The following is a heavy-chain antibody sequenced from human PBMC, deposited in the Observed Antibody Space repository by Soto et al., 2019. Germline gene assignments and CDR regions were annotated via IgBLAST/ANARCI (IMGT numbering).Heavy chain of an antibody. Sequence: SETLSLTCAVYGGSFSGYYWTWIRQPPEKGLEWIGEINHSGFTNYNPTLKSRVTISRDASKNQFSLRLSSMTAADSAVYFCARAAVKLGATLFDSWGQGTLVTSPQ. CDR2: INHSGFT. V-gene: IGHV4-34*01. CDR3: ARAAVKLGATLFDS. D-gene: IGHD1-26*01. CDR1: GGSFSGYY. J-gene: IGHJ4*02.